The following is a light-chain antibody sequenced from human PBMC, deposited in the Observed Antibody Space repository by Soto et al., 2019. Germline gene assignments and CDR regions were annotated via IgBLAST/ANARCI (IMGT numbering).Light chain of an antibody. V-gene: IGKV1-9*01. CDR3: QQLDSYPYT. J-gene: IGKJ2*01. CDR2: CAS. CDR1: QGISSY. Sequence: DIQLTQSPSFLSASVGDRVTITCRASQGISSYLAWYQQKPGKAPKLLIYCASTLQSGVPSRFTGIGSGTEFTLTIRSLQTEDFATYYCQQLDSYPYTFGQGTKLEIK.